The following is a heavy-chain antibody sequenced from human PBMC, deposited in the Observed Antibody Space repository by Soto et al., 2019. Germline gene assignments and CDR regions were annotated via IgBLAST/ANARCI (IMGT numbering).Heavy chain of an antibody. CDR3: SLRPDGSGIDY. CDR1: GSSLSTSGVG. J-gene: IGHJ4*02. V-gene: IGHV2-5*02. CDR2: IYWDDDK. Sequence: GSGPTQVNPTQTLTLTCTFSGSSLSTSGVGVGWIRQPPGKALEWLALIYWDDDKRYSPYLKSRLTITKDTSKNQVVLTMTNMDPVDTATYYCSLRPDGSGIDYWGQGTLVTVSS. D-gene: IGHD3-10*01.